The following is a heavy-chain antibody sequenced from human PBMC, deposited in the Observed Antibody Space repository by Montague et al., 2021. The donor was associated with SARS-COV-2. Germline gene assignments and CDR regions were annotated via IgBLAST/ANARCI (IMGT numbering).Heavy chain of an antibody. J-gene: IGHJ4*02. D-gene: IGHD3-10*01. Sequence: SLRLSCAASGLNFRTYTMNWVRQAPGKGLEWVSSIGGTSHYISYPDSVQGRFTVSRDNAKNSLYLQMNNLTAEDTAVYYCATAWARGYWGQGTLATVSS. CDR1: GLNFRTYT. CDR3: ATAWARGY. CDR2: IGGTSHYI. V-gene: IGHV3-21*06.